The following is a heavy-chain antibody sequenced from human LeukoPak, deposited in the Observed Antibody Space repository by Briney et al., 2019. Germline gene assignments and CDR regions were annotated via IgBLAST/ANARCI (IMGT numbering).Heavy chain of an antibody. CDR2: IKSKTDGGTT. J-gene: IGHJ5*02. V-gene: IGHV3-15*05. CDR1: GFTFSNAW. CDR3: TTDQLAAAGTDWFDP. Sequence: GGSLRLSCAASGFTFSNAWMSWVRQAPGKGLEWVGRIKSKTDGGTTDYAAPVKGRFTISRDDSKDTLYLQMNSLKTEDTAVYYCTTDQLAAAGTDWFDPWGQGTLVTVSS. D-gene: IGHD6-13*01.